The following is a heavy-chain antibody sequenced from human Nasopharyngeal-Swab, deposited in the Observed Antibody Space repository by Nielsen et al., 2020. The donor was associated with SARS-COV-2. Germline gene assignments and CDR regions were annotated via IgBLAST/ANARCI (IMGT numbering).Heavy chain of an antibody. CDR2: ISYDERYE. Sequence: GESLKISCAASGFTFSSYAMHWVRQGPGKGLEWVAVISYDERYENYADSVKGRFTISRVNSKNTLYLQMNSLRAEDTAVYYCAKPHFLGDAFDVWGQGTMANVS. V-gene: IGHV3-30*18. CDR1: GFTFSSYA. J-gene: IGHJ3*01. D-gene: IGHD3-3*02. CDR3: AKPHFLGDAFDV.